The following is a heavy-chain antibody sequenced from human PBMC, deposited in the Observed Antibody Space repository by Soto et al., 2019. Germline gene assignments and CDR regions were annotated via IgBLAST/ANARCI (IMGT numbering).Heavy chain of an antibody. CDR1: GGSISSGGYS. CDR3: AREYHLACCGGDCYSNAFDI. J-gene: IGHJ3*02. V-gene: IGHV4-30-2*01. CDR2: IYHSGST. D-gene: IGHD2-21*01. Sequence: QLQLQESGSGLVKPSQTLSLTCAVSGGSISSGGYSWSWIRQPPGKGLEWIGYIYHSGSTYYNPSLKSRVTISVDRSKNQFSLKLSSVTAADTAVYYCAREYHLACCGGDCYSNAFDIWGQGTMVTVSS.